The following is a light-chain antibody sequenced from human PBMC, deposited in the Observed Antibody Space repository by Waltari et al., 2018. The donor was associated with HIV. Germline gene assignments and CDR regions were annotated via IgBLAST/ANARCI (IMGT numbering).Light chain of an antibody. CDR3: ATWDDGLSGRRV. Sequence: QYVLTQSPSASGTPGQRVTISCSGSTSNIGYNYVYWYQQFPGTAPKLLIYRNDQRPSGVPDRFSGSKSGTSASLAITGLRSEDEADYYCATWDDGLSGRRVFGGGTKLTVL. CDR1: TSNIGYNY. J-gene: IGLJ3*02. CDR2: RND. V-gene: IGLV1-47*01.